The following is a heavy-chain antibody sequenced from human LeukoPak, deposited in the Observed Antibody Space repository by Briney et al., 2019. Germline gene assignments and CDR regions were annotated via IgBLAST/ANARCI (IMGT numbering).Heavy chain of an antibody. CDR3: ARDGGLGNDDF. D-gene: IGHD1-1*01. J-gene: IGHJ4*02. CDR2: INHSGST. CDR1: GGSFSGYY. V-gene: IGHV4-34*01. Sequence: SETLSLTCAVYGGSFSGYYWSWIRQPPGKGLEWIGEINHSGSTNYNPSLKSRITISVDTSKNQFSLKLSSVTAADTAVYYCARDGGLGNDDFWGQGTLVTVSS.